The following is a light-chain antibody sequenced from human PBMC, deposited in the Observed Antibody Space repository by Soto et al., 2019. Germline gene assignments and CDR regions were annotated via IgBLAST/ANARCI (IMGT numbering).Light chain of an antibody. CDR3: QTWGTGILV. V-gene: IGLV4-69*01. CDR2: LNSDGSH. Sequence: QLVLTQSPSASASLGASVNLTCTLSSGHSTYAIAWHQQQPEKGPRYLMKLNSDGSHSKGDGIPDRFSGSSSGAERYLTISSLQSEDEADYYCQTWGTGILVFGGGTQLTVL. CDR1: SGHSTYA. J-gene: IGLJ3*02.